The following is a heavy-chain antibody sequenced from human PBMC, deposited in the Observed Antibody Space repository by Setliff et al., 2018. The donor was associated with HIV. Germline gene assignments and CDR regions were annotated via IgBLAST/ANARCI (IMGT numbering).Heavy chain of an antibody. J-gene: IGHJ4*02. CDR1: GLPFGNYY. V-gene: IGHV4-34*01. D-gene: IGHD2-21*02. CDR2: VNHNGNI. CDR3: AITLVGVTTEMY. Sequence: PSETLSLTCGFHGLPFGNYYWNWIRQSPGKGLEWIVEVNHNGNINYNPSLQSRVTVSVDTSTPHYSLKMNSVTAADTAVYYCAITLVGVTTEMYWGQGTLVTVSS.